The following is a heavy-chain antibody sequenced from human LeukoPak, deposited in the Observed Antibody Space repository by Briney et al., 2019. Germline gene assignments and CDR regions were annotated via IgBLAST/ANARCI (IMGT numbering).Heavy chain of an antibody. D-gene: IGHD3-16*01. V-gene: IGHV3-33*08. Sequence: GGSLRLSCAASGFTFSSYGMHWVRQAPGKGLEWVAVIWYGGSNKYYADSVKGRFTISRDNSKNTLYFQMNSLRVEDTAVYYCATGGRFSDPGDYWGQGTLVTVSS. CDR3: ATGGRFSDPGDY. J-gene: IGHJ4*02. CDR2: IWYGGSNK. CDR1: GFTFSSYG.